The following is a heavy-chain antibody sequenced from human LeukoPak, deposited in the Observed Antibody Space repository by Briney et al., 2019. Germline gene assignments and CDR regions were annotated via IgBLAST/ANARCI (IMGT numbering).Heavy chain of an antibody. CDR2: IYSSGAT. J-gene: IGHJ4*02. CDR3: ARAVGGDGSGSL. Sequence: PSETLSLTCTVSGGSLNVYYWSWIRQPAGKGLEWIGRIYSSGATTYNPSLKSRVTMSVDMSTRQISLKLSSVTAADTAVYYCARAVGGDGSGSLWGPGTLVTVSS. V-gene: IGHV4-4*07. D-gene: IGHD3-10*01. CDR1: GGSLNVYY.